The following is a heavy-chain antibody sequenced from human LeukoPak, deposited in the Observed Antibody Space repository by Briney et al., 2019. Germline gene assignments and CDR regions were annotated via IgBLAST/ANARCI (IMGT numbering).Heavy chain of an antibody. J-gene: IGHJ4*02. CDR1: GGSISSYY. D-gene: IGHD6-13*01. CDR2: IYTSGST. Sequence: SETLSLTCTVSGGSISSYYWSWIRQPAGRGLEWIGRIYTSGSTNYNPSLKSRVTMAVDTSKNQFSLKLSSVTAADTAVYYCARDGYSSSWHFFDYWGQGTLVTVSS. V-gene: IGHV4-4*07. CDR3: ARDGYSSSWHFFDY.